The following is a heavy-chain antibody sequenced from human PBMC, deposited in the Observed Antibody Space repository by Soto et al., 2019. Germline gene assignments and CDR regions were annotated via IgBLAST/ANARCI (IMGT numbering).Heavy chain of an antibody. D-gene: IGHD5-12*01. CDR2: ISGSAGKT. J-gene: IGHJ4*02. Sequence: GGSLRLSCAASGFNFSSYAMSWLRQAPGKGLEWVSVISGSAGKTYYADSVKGRFTISRDNSKNTLYLQMNSLRAEDTAVYYCAKLVDIVASGGFDYWGQGTLVTVSS. CDR3: AKLVDIVASGGFDY. CDR1: GFNFSSYA. V-gene: IGHV3-23*01.